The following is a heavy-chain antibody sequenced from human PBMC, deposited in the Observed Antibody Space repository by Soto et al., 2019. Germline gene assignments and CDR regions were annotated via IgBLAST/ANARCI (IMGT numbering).Heavy chain of an antibody. J-gene: IGHJ6*02. CDR3: ARALAVAGFAYYYYYGMDV. D-gene: IGHD6-19*01. CDR1: GFTFSSYS. V-gene: IGHV3-21*01. CDR2: ISSSSSYI. Sequence: GGSLRLSCAASGFTFSSYSMNWVRQAPGKGLEWVSSISSSSSYIYYADSVKGRFTISRDNAKNSLYLQMNSLRAEDTAVYYCARALAVAGFAYYYYYGMDVWGQGTTVTVSS.